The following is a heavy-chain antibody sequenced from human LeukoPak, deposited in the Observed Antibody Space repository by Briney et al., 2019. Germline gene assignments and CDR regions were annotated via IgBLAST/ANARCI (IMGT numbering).Heavy chain of an antibody. D-gene: IGHD2-2*01. Sequence: GASVKVSCKASGYTFTSYYMHWVRQAPGQGLEWIGIINPSGGSTSYAQKFQGKVTMTRDTSTSTVYMELSSLRSEDPAGYFRARDNIVVVTGASGKPHNLDYWGQGTLVTVSS. V-gene: IGHV1-46*01. CDR1: GYTFTSYY. CDR2: INPSGGST. J-gene: IGHJ4*02. CDR3: ARDNIVVVTGASGKPHNLDY.